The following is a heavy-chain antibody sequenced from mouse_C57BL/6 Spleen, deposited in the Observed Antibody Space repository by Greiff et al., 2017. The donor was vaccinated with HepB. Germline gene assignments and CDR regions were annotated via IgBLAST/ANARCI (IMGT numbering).Heavy chain of an antibody. CDR3: TRSVYGSTWFAY. J-gene: IGHJ3*01. D-gene: IGHD1-1*01. V-gene: IGHV1-15*01. CDR1: GYTFTDYE. Sequence: QVQLQQSGAELVRPGASVTLSCKASGYTFTDYEMHWVKQTPVHGLEWIGAIDPETGGTAYNQKFKGKAILTADKSSSTAYMELRSLTSEDSAVYYCTRSVYGSTWFAYWGQGTLVTVSA. CDR2: IDPETGGT.